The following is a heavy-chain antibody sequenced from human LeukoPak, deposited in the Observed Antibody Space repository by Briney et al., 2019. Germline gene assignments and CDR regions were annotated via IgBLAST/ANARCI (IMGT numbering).Heavy chain of an antibody. Sequence: ASVKVSCKASGGTFSSYAISWVRQAPGQGLEWMGRINPNSGGTNFAQKFQGRVTMTRDTSISTAYMELSRLRSDDTAVYYCARDADDNNGYKYWGQGTLVTVSS. CDR2: INPNSGGT. CDR3: ARDADDNNGYKY. J-gene: IGHJ4*02. V-gene: IGHV1-2*06. D-gene: IGHD3-22*01. CDR1: GGTFSSYA.